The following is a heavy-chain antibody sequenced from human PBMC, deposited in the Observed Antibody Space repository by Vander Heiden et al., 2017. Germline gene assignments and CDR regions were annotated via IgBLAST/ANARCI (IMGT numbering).Heavy chain of an antibody. CDR2: IYYSGST. J-gene: IGHJ4*02. D-gene: IGHD3-10*01. CDR3: ARQRLRITMVRGKKYFDY. CDR1: GGSTSSSSYY. V-gene: IGHV4-39*01. Sequence: QLQLQESGPGLVKPSETLSLTCTVSGGSTSSSSYYWGWIRQPPGKGLEWIGSIYYSGSTYYNPSLKSRVTISVDTSKNQFSLKLSSVTAADTAVYYCARQRLRITMVRGKKYFDYWGQGTLVTVSS.